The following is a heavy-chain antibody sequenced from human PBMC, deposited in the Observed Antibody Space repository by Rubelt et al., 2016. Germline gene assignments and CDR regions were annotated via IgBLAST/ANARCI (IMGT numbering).Heavy chain of an antibody. V-gene: IGHV3-21*01. CDR2: IVYSGDSQ. Sequence: EVQLVESGGGLVKPGGSLKLSCAASGFTFTTAGMTWIRQAPGKGLEWVSTIVYSGDSQYYADSVKGRFTISRDNTRNSLFLQMNSLRADDTAIYYCARDGSEWSRDYWGQGTLVTVSS. CDR1: GFTFTTAG. D-gene: IGHD3-3*01. CDR3: ARDGSEWSRDY. J-gene: IGHJ4*02.